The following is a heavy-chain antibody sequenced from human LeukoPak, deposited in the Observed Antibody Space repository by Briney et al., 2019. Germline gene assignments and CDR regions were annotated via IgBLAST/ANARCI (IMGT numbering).Heavy chain of an antibody. D-gene: IGHD6-19*01. Sequence: GGSLRLSCAASGFTFSSYDMNWLRQAPGKGLEWVSYISTSGSTIYYADSVKGRFTISRDNAKNSLYLQMNSLRAEDTAVYYCASRNSKWLVNYFDYWGQGTLVTVSS. J-gene: IGHJ4*02. CDR2: ISTSGSTI. CDR3: ASRNSKWLVNYFDY. CDR1: GFTFSSYD. V-gene: IGHV3-48*03.